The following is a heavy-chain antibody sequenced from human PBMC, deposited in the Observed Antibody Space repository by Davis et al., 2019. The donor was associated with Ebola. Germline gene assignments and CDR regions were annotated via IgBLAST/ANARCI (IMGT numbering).Heavy chain of an antibody. CDR1: GFTFGDYP. J-gene: IGHJ4*02. CDR2: ITSDGAST. Sequence: GGSLRLSCAASGFTFGDYPMHWVRQGPGKRLEWVSLITSDGASTYYADSVKGRFTISRDNSKNTLYLQMNSLRAEDTAVYYCARNLDSGYDLGGDYWGQGTLVTVSS. CDR3: ARNLDSGYDLGGDY. V-gene: IGHV3-43*01. D-gene: IGHD5-12*01.